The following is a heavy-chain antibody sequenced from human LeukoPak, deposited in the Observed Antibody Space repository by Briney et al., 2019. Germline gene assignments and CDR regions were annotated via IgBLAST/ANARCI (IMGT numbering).Heavy chain of an antibody. J-gene: IGHJ6*04. CDR2: IYSGGDT. CDR1: GFTVSSNY. V-gene: IGHV3-53*01. D-gene: IGHD6-19*01. CDR3: ARDGTPSYTSGWVYMDA. Sequence: PGGSLRLSCAASGFTVSSNYMSWVRQAPGKGLEWVSLIYSGGDTYYADSVEGRFTISRDNAKNSLFLQMNSLRGEDTAVYYCARDGTPSYTSGWVYMDAWGKGTTVTISS.